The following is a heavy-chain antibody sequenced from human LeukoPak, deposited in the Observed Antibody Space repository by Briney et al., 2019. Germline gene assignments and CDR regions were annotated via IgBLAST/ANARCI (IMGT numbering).Heavy chain of an antibody. CDR3: ARRHYCTSTSCPPRHAFDI. CDR2: IYHSGST. V-gene: IGHV4-38-2*01. J-gene: IGHJ3*02. Sequence: KPSETLSLTCAVSGYSISSGFFWGWIRQPPGKGLEWIGSIYHSGSTYYNPSLKSRVTISVDTSKNQFSLKLSSVTAADTAVYYGARRHYCTSTSCPPRHAFDIWGQGTMLTVSS. CDR1: GYSISSGFF. D-gene: IGHD2-2*01.